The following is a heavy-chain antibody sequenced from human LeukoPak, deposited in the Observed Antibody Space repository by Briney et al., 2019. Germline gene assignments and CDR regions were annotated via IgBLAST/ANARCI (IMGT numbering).Heavy chain of an antibody. CDR1: GFTFNNFG. Sequence: TGGSLRLSCAASGFTFNNFGMQWVRQAPGKGLEWVSVIYSGGSTYYADSVKGRFTISRDNSKNTPYLQMNSLRAEDTAVYYCAGRYNWNVLIWGQGTLVTVSS. D-gene: IGHD1-20*01. CDR2: IYSGGST. CDR3: AGRYNWNVLI. V-gene: IGHV3-53*01. J-gene: IGHJ4*02.